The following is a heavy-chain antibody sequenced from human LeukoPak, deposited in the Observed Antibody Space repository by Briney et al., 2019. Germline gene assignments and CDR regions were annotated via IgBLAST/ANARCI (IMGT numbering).Heavy chain of an antibody. CDR3: AREGRDAYNYAFDT. CDR2: SRSKAQSCST. CDR1: GFTFSDHY. D-gene: IGHD5-24*01. J-gene: IGHJ3*02. V-gene: IGHV3-72*01. Sequence: PGGSLRLSCAVSGFTFSDHYMDWVRQAPGKGLEWVARSRSKAQSCSTEYAASVKGRFTISRDDSKDLLYLQMNSLKTEDTAVYYCAREGRDAYNYAFDTWGQGTMVTVSS.